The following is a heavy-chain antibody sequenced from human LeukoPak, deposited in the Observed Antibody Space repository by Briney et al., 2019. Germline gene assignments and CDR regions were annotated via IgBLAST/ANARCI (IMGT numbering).Heavy chain of an antibody. V-gene: IGHV4-34*01. Sequence: PSETLSLTCAVYGGSFSGYYWSWIRQPPGKGLEWIGEINHSGSTNYNPSLKSRVTISVDTSKNQFSLKLSSVTAADTAVYYCARLLGDRRLRFLKGFDYWGQGTLVTVSS. D-gene: IGHD3-3*01. J-gene: IGHJ4*02. CDR2: INHSGST. CDR1: GGSFSGYY. CDR3: ARLLGDRRLRFLKGFDY.